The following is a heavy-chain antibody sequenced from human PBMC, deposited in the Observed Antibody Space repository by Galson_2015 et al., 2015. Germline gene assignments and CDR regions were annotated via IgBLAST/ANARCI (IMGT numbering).Heavy chain of an antibody. V-gene: IGHV4-4*02. CDR2: IYHSGST. J-gene: IGHJ3*02. CDR3: AGLPYNWNDPYAFDI. D-gene: IGHD1-1*01. Sequence: LSLTCAVSGGSISSSNWWSWVRQPPGKGLEWIGEIYHSGSTNYNPSLKSRVTISVDKSKNQFSLKLSSVTAADTAVYYCAGLPYNWNDPYAFDIWGQGTMVTVSS. CDR1: GGSISSSNW.